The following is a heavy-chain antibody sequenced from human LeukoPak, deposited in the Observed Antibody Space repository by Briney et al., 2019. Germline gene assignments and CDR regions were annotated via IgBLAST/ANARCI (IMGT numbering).Heavy chain of an antibody. CDR2: INPNGGST. V-gene: IGHV1-46*01. CDR1: GYTFTSYF. Sequence: VASVKVSCKASGYTFTSYFLHWVRQAPGQGLEWMAMINPNGGSTRYPQKFQGRVTVTRDTSTSTVYMELSSLRREDTAVYFCARASLYDNFEYWGQGTLVTVSS. CDR3: ARASLYDNFEY. D-gene: IGHD3-9*01. J-gene: IGHJ4*02.